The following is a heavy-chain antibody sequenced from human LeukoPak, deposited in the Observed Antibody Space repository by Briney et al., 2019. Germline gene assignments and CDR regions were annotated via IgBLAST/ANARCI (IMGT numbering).Heavy chain of an antibody. J-gene: IGHJ3*02. D-gene: IGHD6-19*01. CDR2: IYYSGST. Sequence: SETLSLTCTVSGGSISSYYWSWIRQPPGKGLEWIGYIYYSGSTNYNPSLKSRVTISVDTSKNQFSLKLSSVTAADTAVYYCAREPSGWQSNDAFDIWGQGTMVTVSS. CDR1: GGSISSYY. V-gene: IGHV4-59*01. CDR3: AREPSGWQSNDAFDI.